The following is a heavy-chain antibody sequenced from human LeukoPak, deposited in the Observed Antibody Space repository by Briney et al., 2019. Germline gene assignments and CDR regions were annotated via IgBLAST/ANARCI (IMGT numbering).Heavy chain of an antibody. V-gene: IGHV3-23*01. CDR3: AKASSIAARSDY. D-gene: IGHD6-6*01. Sequence: GGSLRLSCAASGFTFRSYAMRWVRQAPGKGLEWVSAISGSGGSTYYADSVKGRFTISRDNSKNTLYLQMNSLRAEDTAVYYCAKASSIAARSDYWGQGTLVTVSS. CDR1: GFTFRSYA. J-gene: IGHJ4*02. CDR2: ISGSGGST.